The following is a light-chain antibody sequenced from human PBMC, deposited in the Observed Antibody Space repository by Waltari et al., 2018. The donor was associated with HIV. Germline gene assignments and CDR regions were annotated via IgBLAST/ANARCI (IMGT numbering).Light chain of an antibody. CDR2: DAS. CDR3: QQRSNWPPL. Sequence: IVLTQSPATLALSHGERATLSCRASQSVSSYLAWYQQKPGQAPRLLIYDASNRATGIPARFSGSGSGTDFTLTISSLEPEDFAVYYCQQRSNWPPLFGGGTKVEIK. V-gene: IGKV3-11*01. J-gene: IGKJ4*02. CDR1: QSVSSY.